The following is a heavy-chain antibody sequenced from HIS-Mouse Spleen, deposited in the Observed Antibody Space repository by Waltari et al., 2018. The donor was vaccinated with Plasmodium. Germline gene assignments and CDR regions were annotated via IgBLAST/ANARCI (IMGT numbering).Heavy chain of an antibody. D-gene: IGHD6-13*01. CDR2: ISDDGSNK. J-gene: IGHJ4*02. Sequence: QVQLVESGGGVVQPGRSLRLSCAASGFTFSSYGMHWVRQAAGKGLEWVAVISDDGSNKYYADSVKGRFTISRDNSKNTLYLQMNSLRAEDTAVYYCAKDRRSSSWYVDYWGQGTLVTVSS. CDR3: AKDRRSSSWYVDY. CDR1: GFTFSSYG. V-gene: IGHV3-30*18.